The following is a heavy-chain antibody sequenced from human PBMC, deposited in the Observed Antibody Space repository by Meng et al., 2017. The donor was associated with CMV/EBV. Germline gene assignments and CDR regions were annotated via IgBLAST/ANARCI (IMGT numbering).Heavy chain of an antibody. V-gene: IGHV3-30*02. CDR2: IRYDGSNK. D-gene: IGHD3-10*01. CDR3: AKVAGGSGSYPDFDY. J-gene: IGHJ4*02. Sequence: GGSLRLSCAASGFTFSSYGMHWVRQAPGKGLEWVAFIRYDGSNKYYAESVKGRFTISRDNSKNTLYLQMNSLRAEDTAVYYCAKVAGGSGSYPDFDYWGQGTLVTVSS. CDR1: GFTFSSYG.